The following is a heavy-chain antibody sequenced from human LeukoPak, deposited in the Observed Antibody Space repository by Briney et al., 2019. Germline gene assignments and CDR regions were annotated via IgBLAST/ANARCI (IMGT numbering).Heavy chain of an antibody. J-gene: IGHJ3*02. D-gene: IGHD3-3*01. V-gene: IGHV4-30-4*08. CDR3: ASVHSHFGVVGAFDI. Sequence: SETLSLTCTVSGGSISSGDYYWSWIRQPPGKGLEWIGYIYYSGSTYYNPSLKSRVTISVDTSKNQFSLKLSSVTVADTAVYYCASVHSHFGVVGAFDIWGQGTMVTVSS. CDR2: IYYSGST. CDR1: GGSISSGDYY.